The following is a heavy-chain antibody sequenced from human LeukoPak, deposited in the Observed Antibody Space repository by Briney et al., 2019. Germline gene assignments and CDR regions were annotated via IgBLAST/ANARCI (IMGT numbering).Heavy chain of an antibody. J-gene: IGHJ6*02. CDR1: GGSFSGNY. CDR3: AREKVRGLLWFGEPLRYYYGMDV. V-gene: IGHV4-34*01. CDR2: INHSGST. D-gene: IGHD3-10*01. Sequence: SETLSLTCAVYGGSFSGNYWSWIRQPPGKGLEWIGEINHSGSTNYNPSLKSRVTISVDTSKNQFSLKLSSVTAADTAVYYCAREKVRGLLWFGEPLRYYYGMDVWGQGTTVTVSS.